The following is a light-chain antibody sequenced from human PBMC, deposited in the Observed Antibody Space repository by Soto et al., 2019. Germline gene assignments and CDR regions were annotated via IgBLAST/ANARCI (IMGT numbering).Light chain of an antibody. J-gene: IGKJ1*01. CDR1: ESVTTSY. CDR2: GAS. CDR3: QHYSSSPPTWT. Sequence: EIVLTQSPGTLSLSPGERATLSCWARESVTTSYLAWYQQNPGQAPSLLIYGASSRATGIPDRFSGSGSGPDFTLTSSRLEPEDVVVYYCQHYSSSPPTWTFGQGTKVEIK. V-gene: IGKV3-20*01.